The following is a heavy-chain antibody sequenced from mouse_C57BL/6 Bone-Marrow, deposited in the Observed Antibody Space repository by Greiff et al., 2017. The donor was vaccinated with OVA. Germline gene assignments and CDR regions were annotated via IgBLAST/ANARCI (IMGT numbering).Heavy chain of an antibody. V-gene: IGHV5-9*01. CDR3: ARHDGYFSY. CDR1: GFTFSSYT. Sequence: EVKVVESGGGLVKPGGSLKLSCAASGFTFSSYTMSLVRQTPEKRLEWVATISGGGGNTYYPDSVKGRFTISRDNAKNTLYLQMSSMRSEDTALYYCARHDGYFSYWGQGTLVTVSA. D-gene: IGHD2-3*01. J-gene: IGHJ3*01. CDR2: ISGGGGNT.